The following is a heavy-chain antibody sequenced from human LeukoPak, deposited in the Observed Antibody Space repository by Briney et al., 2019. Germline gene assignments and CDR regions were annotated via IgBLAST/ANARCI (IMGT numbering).Heavy chain of an antibody. CDR2: ISYDGSNK. Sequence: PGRSLRLSCVVSGFTFSSYAMHWVSQAEGEGLEWVAVISYDGSNKYYADSVKGRFTIYRGNSKNTLYLQMNSLRAENTAVYYCARDYDILTGYQANLDYWGQGTLVTVSS. D-gene: IGHD3-9*01. V-gene: IGHV3-30-3*01. CDR3: ARDYDILTGYQANLDY. J-gene: IGHJ4*02. CDR1: GFTFSSYA.